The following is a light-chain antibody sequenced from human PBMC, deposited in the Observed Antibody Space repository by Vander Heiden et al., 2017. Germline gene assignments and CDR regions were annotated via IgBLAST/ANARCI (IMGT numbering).Light chain of an antibody. CDR3: SSDTSSSTPL. J-gene: IGLJ2*01. CDR2: EVS. CDR1: SSDVGGYNY. Sequence: QSALTQPASVSGSPGQSITISCPGTSSDVGGYNYVSWYQQHPGKAPKLMIYEVSNRPAGVSNRFSGSKSGNTASLTISGLQAEDEADYYCSSDTSSSTPLFGGGTKLTVL. V-gene: IGLV2-14*01.